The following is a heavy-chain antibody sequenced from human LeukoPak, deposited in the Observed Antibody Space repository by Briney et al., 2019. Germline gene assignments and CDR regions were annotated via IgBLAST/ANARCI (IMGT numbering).Heavy chain of an antibody. CDR2: IYYSGNT. D-gene: IGHD3/OR15-3a*01. J-gene: IGHJ4*02. CDR1: GVSISSSNSY. Sequence: PSETLSLTCTVSGVSISSSNSYWGWIRQPPGKGLEWIGSIYYSGNTYYNASLKSQVSISIDTSKNQFSLRLTTVTAADTAVYYCARQTGSGLFILPGGQGTLVTVSS. CDR3: ARQTGSGLFILP. V-gene: IGHV4-39*01.